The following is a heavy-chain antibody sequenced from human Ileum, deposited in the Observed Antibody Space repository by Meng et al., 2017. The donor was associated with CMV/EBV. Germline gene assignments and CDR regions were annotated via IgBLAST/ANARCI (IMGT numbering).Heavy chain of an antibody. J-gene: IGHJ4*02. CDR2: ITSDGSTT. D-gene: IGHD4-17*01. V-gene: IGHV3-74*03. CDR1: GFTFSRYW. Sequence: LGLSCAASGFTFSRYWMQWVRQAPGKGLVWVSHITSDGSTTTYADSVKGRFTISRDNAKNTLYLQMHSLRADGTAVYYCVRDNYGVDYWGQGTLVTVSS. CDR3: VRDNYGVDY.